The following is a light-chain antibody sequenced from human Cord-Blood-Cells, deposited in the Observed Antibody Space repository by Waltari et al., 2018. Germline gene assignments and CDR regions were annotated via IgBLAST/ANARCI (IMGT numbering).Light chain of an antibody. V-gene: IGKV3-20*01. CDR1: QSGSSSY. J-gene: IGKJ2*01. CDR3: QQYGSSPYT. Sequence: EIVLTQSPATLSLSPGERASLPCRASQSGSSSYLAWYQQKPGQAPRLLIYGASSRATGIPDRFSGSGSGTDFTLTISRLEPEDFAVYYCQQYGSSPYTFGQGTKLEIK. CDR2: GAS.